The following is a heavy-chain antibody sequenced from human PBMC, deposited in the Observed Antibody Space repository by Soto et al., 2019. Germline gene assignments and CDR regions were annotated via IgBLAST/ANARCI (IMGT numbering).Heavy chain of an antibody. D-gene: IGHD1-7*01. J-gene: IGHJ4*02. V-gene: IGHV4-59*01. CDR1: GGSISSYY. CDR3: ARGTTEAPEVLKR. Sequence: SETLSLTCTVSGGSISSYYWSWIRQPPGKGLEWIGYIYYSGSTNYNPSLKSRVTISVDTSKNQFSLKLSSVTAADTAVYYCARGTTEAPEVLKRWGQGTLVTVSS. CDR2: IYYSGST.